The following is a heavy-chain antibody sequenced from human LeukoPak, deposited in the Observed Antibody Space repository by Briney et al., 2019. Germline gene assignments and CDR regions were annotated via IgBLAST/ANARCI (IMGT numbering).Heavy chain of an antibody. J-gene: IGHJ4*02. D-gene: IGHD3-16*01. Sequence: ASVKVSCKASGYTFTSYDINWVRQAPGQGLEWLGWIYVHSGEANYAQKFQGRVTMTTDTPATTAYMELRSLRSDDTAVYYCARRGPALYDYWGQGTLVTVSP. CDR1: GYTFTSYD. CDR3: ARRGPALYDY. CDR2: IYVHSGEA. V-gene: IGHV1-18*01.